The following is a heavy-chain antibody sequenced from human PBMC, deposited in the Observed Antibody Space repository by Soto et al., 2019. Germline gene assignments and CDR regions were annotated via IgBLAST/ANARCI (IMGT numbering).Heavy chain of an antibody. CDR2: TYYRSKWYN. CDR3: ARDLGAFDI. J-gene: IGHJ3*02. D-gene: IGHD7-27*01. Sequence: SETLSLTCAISGDSVSSNSAAWTWIRQSPSRGLERLGRTYYRSKWYNDYAVSVKSRITINPDASRNQFSLQLSSVTPEDTAVYYCARDLGAFDIWGQGTTVTVSS. V-gene: IGHV6-1*01. CDR1: GDSVSSNSAA.